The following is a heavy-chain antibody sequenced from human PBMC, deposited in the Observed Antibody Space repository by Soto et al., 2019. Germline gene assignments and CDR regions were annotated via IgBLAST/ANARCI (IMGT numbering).Heavy chain of an antibody. J-gene: IGHJ6*02. V-gene: IGHV3-33*01. CDR2: IWYDGSNK. Sequence: QVQLVESGGGVVQPGRSLRLSCAASGFTFSSYGMHWVRQAPGKGLEWVAVIWYDGSNKYYADPVKGRFTISRDNSKTPLYMQMNSLRAEDTAVYYCARDGTIFGVVPTYYYYGMDVWGQGTTVTVSS. CDR3: ARDGTIFGVVPTYYYYGMDV. CDR1: GFTFSSYG. D-gene: IGHD3-3*01.